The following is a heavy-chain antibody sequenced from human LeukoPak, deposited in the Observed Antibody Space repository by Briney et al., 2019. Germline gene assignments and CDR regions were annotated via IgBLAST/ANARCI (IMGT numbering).Heavy chain of an antibody. D-gene: IGHD3-22*01. V-gene: IGHV1-2*02. J-gene: IGHJ4*02. CDR3: ATDTYYYDSRGYYSDY. CDR1: GYTFTGYY. CDR2: INPNSGGT. Sequence: ASVKVSCKASGYTFTGYYMHWVRQAPGQGLEWMGWINPNSGGTNYAQKFQGRVTMTRDTSISTAYMELSRLRSDDTAVYYCATDTYYYDSRGYYSDYWGQGTLVTVSS.